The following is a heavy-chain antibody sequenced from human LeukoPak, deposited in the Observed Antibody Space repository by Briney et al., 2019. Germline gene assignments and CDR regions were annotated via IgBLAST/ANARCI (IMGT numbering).Heavy chain of an antibody. CDR2: ISGSGGST. V-gene: IGHV3-23*01. D-gene: IGHD3-10*02. Sequence: GGSLRLSCAASGFTFSNYAMNWVRQAPGKGLEWVSGISGSGGSTYYADSVKGRFTISRDNAKNSLYLQMNSLRAEDTAVYYCAELGITMIGGVWGKGTTVTISS. J-gene: IGHJ6*04. CDR1: GFTFSNYA. CDR3: AELGITMIGGV.